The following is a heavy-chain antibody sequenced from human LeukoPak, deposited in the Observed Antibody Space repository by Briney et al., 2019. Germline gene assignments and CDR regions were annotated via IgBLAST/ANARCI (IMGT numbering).Heavy chain of an antibody. CDR2: IRYDGSNK. Sequence: GGSLRLSCAASGFTFSSYVMHWVRQAPGEGLEWVAVIRYDGSNKYYADSVKGRFTISRDNSKNTLYLQMNSLRAEDTAAYYCARGGRWFGELFGFDYWGQGTLVTVSS. CDR3: ARGGRWFGELFGFDY. CDR1: GFTFSSYV. D-gene: IGHD3-10*01. J-gene: IGHJ4*02. V-gene: IGHV3-30*02.